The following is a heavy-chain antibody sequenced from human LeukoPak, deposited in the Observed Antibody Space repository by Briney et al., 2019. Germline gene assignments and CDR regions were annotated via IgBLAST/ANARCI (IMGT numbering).Heavy chain of an antibody. CDR1: GYSFTSYW. D-gene: IGHD6-19*01. CDR2: IYPGDSDT. Sequence: GGSLKISFKGSGYSFTSYWIGWGRQMPGKGLGWMGIIYPGDSDTRYSPSFQGQVTISADKSISTAYLQWSSLKASDTAMYYCARQRYSSGPQDYWGQGTLVTVSS. J-gene: IGHJ4*02. V-gene: IGHV5-51*01. CDR3: ARQRYSSGPQDY.